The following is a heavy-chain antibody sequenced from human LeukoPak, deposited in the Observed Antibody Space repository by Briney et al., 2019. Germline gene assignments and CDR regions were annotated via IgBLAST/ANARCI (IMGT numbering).Heavy chain of an antibody. CDR2: INPNSGGT. J-gene: IGHJ4*02. D-gene: IGHD7-27*01. V-gene: IGHV1-2*02. CDR3: VRSGHAVPLGY. CDR1: TYTFTSYG. Sequence: ASVKVSCKASTYTFTSYGISWVRQAPGQGLEWMGWINPNSGGTNYAQKFQGRVTMTRDTSISTAYIELSSLRSDDTAIYYCVRSGHAVPLGYWAQGTLVTVSS.